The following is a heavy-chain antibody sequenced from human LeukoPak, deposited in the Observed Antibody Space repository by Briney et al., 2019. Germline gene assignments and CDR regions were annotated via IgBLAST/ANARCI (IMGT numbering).Heavy chain of an antibody. CDR1: GFTSSSYS. J-gene: IGHJ3*02. CDR3: ARSGANDAFDI. CDR2: ISSSSSYI. Sequence: PGGSLRLSCAASGFTSSSYSMNWVRQAPGKGLEWVSSISSSSSYIYYADSVKGRFTIFRDNAKNSLYLQMNSLRAEDTAVYYCARSGANDAFDIWGQGTMVTVSS. V-gene: IGHV3-21*01.